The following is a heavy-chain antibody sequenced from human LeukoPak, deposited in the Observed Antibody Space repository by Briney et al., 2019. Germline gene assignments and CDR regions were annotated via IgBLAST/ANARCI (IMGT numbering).Heavy chain of an antibody. CDR3: ARVGDGYNPFDY. Sequence: SETLSLTCTVSGGSISSYYWSWIRQPPGEGLEWIGYIYYSGSTNYNPSLKSRVTISVDTSKNQFSLKLSSVTAADTAVYYCARVGDGYNPFDYWGQGTLVTVSS. V-gene: IGHV4-59*01. J-gene: IGHJ4*02. CDR1: GGSISSYY. CDR2: IYYSGST. D-gene: IGHD5-12*01.